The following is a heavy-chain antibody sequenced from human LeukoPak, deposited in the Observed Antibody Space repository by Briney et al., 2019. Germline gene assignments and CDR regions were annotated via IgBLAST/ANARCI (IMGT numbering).Heavy chain of an antibody. V-gene: IGHV4-39*01. J-gene: IGHJ3*01. CDR3: ARNPPNYDDSSGRMGAFDV. D-gene: IGHD3-22*01. Sequence: PSETLSLTCVVSGGFISSGGYYWGWIRHPPEKGLEWIGSVHHSGITYYNTSLKSRVTISVDKSKNQFSLELTSVTAADTALYYCARNPPNYDDSSGRMGAFDVWGQGTMVTVSS. CDR1: GGFISSGGYY. CDR2: VHHSGIT.